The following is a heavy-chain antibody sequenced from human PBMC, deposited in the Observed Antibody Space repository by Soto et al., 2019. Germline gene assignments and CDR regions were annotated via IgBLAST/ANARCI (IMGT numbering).Heavy chain of an antibody. V-gene: IGHV5-51*01. CDR1: GYSFTSYW. D-gene: IGHD6-13*01. CDR2: IYPGDSDT. Sequence: PGESLKISCKGSGYSFTSYWIGWVRQMPGKGLEWMGIIYPGDSDTRYSPSFQGQVTISADKSISTAYLQWSSLKASDTAMYYCARTAAAGKYYYGVDVWGQGTTVTRLL. J-gene: IGHJ6*02. CDR3: ARTAAAGKYYYGVDV.